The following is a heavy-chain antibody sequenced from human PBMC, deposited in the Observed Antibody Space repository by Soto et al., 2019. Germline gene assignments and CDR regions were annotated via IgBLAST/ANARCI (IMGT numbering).Heavy chain of an antibody. Sequence: PGGSLRLSCAASGFTFSSYAMSWVRQAPGKGLEWVSSISITGGSTYYADSVKGRFTISRDNSKNTLYLQMNSLRAEDTAVYFCAKVEAAAGLNYWGQGTLVTVSS. D-gene: IGHD6-13*01. J-gene: IGHJ4*02. CDR2: ISITGGST. CDR3: AKVEAAAGLNY. CDR1: GFTFSSYA. V-gene: IGHV3-23*01.